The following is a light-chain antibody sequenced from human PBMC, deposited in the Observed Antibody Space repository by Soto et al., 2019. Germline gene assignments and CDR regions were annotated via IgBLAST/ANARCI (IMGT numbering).Light chain of an antibody. CDR2: GAS. Sequence: EIVLTQSPATLSLSPGERATLSCRASQSVSSSYLAWYQQKPGQAPGLLIFGASSRATGIPDRFSGRGSGTDFTLTISTLEPEDFAVYYCQQFGGSSYTFGQGTKVEI. V-gene: IGKV3-20*01. CDR1: QSVSSSY. CDR3: QQFGGSSYT. J-gene: IGKJ2*01.